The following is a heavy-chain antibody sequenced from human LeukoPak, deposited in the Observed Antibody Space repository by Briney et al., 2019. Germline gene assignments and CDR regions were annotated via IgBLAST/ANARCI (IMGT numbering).Heavy chain of an antibody. CDR1: GGSISSSSYY. CDR2: IYYSGST. J-gene: IGHJ6*03. CDR3: ARGGGISHYYYYMDV. D-gene: IGHD6-13*01. Sequence: PSETLSLTCTVSGGSISSSSYYWGWIRQPPGKGLEWIGSIYYSGSTYYNPSLKSRVTISVDTSKNQFSLKLSSVTAADTAVYYCARGGGISHYYYYMDVRGKGTTVTISS. V-gene: IGHV4-39*07.